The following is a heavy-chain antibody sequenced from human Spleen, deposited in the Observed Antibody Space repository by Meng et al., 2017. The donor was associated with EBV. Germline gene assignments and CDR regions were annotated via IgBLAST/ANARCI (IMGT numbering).Heavy chain of an antibody. CDR1: GDSISSGGYY. V-gene: IGHV4-30-4*01. CDR3: ARSYDSSGYQFDP. Sequence: QVHLQEPGPGLVKPSQTRSLTCAVSGDSISSGGYYWSWIRQPPGKGLEWIVYISDGGNTYYNPSLKSRLSISVDTSKNQFSLKLTSVTAADTAVYYCARSYDSSGYQFDPWGQGTLVTVSS. CDR2: ISDGGNT. D-gene: IGHD3-22*01. J-gene: IGHJ5*02.